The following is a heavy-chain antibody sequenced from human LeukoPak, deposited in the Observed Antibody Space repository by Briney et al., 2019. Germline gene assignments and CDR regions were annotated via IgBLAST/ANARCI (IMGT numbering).Heavy chain of an antibody. CDR1: GGTFSSYA. CDR3: ARMGYSSSTSCYDL. CDR2: IIPIFGTA. D-gene: IGHD2-2*01. Sequence: ASVKVSCKASGGTFSSYAISWVRQAPGQGLEWMGGIIPIFGTANYAQKFQGRVTITADKSTSTAYMELSSLRSEDTAVYYCARMGYSSSTSCYDLWGQGTMVTVSS. V-gene: IGHV1-69*06. J-gene: IGHJ3*01.